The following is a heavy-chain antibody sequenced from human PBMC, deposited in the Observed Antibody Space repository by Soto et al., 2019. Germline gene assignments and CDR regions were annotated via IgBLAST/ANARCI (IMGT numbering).Heavy chain of an antibody. J-gene: IGHJ6*02. CDR3: AREDDGGDRDYYGLDV. D-gene: IGHD2-21*02. Sequence: SETLSLTCTVSGGCISSEYDHWTWIRQAPGKGLEWIGYIHYSGSVHYNPSLQSRLTMSVDTSKNLFSLKLSSVTAADTAVYFCAREDDGGDRDYYGLDVWGQGTTVTVSS. CDR2: IHYSGSV. CDR1: GGCISSEYDH. V-gene: IGHV4-30-4*01.